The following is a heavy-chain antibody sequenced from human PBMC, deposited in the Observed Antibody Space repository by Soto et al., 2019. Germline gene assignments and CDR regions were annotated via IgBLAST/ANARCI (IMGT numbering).Heavy chain of an antibody. V-gene: IGHV3-48*02. Sequence: PGGSLRLSCAASGFTFTSNSMNWVRQAPGKGLEWISYITSSSTPIYYADSVKGRFTISTDNAKNSVYLQLNSLRDEDPALYYCARGRVGTAYFDYWGQGALVTVS. D-gene: IGHD2-21*02. J-gene: IGHJ4*02. CDR3: ARGRVGTAYFDY. CDR2: ITSSSTPI. CDR1: GFTFTSNS.